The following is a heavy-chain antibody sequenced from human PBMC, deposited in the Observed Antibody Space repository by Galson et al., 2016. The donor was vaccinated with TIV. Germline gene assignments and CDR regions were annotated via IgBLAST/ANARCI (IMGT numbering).Heavy chain of an antibody. CDR1: GFSLTTGGMH. CDR3: AHNDYNNFFAY. CDR2: IDLDDEQ. D-gene: IGHD4-11*01. V-gene: IGHV2-70*04. J-gene: IGHJ4*02. Sequence: PALVKPTQTLTLTCSFSGFSLTTGGMHVSWIRQPPGKALKWLARIDLDDEQFYTTSLRTRLTIAKDKSKNQMVLTTTNMDPVDTATYYCAHNDYNNFFAYWGQGTLVTVSS.